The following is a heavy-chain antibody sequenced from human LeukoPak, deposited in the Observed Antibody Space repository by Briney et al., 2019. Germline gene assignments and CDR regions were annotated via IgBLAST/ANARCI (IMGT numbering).Heavy chain of an antibody. J-gene: IGHJ1*01. D-gene: IGHD6-13*01. CDR2: ISSSGSTI. Sequence: GGSLRLSCAASGFTFSDYYMSWIRQAPGKGLEWVSYISSSGSTIYYADSVKGRFTISRDNSKNTLYLQMNSLRAEDTAVYYCAKEGEQQGAEYFQHWGQGTLVTVSS. CDR1: GFTFSDYY. V-gene: IGHV3-11*01. CDR3: AKEGEQQGAEYFQH.